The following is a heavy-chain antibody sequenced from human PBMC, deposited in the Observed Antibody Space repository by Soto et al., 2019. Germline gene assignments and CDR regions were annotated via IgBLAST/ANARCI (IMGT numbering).Heavy chain of an antibody. CDR3: ARGRRGYGFDY. D-gene: IGHD5-18*01. CDR2: ISYDGSNK. Sequence: QVQLVESGGGVVQPGRSLRLSCAASGFTFSSYAMHWVRQAPGKGLEWVAVISYDGSNKYYADSVKGRFTISRDNSKNTLYLQMNSLRAEDTAVYYCARGRRGYGFDYWGQGTLFTVSS. V-gene: IGHV3-30-3*01. CDR1: GFTFSSYA. J-gene: IGHJ4*02.